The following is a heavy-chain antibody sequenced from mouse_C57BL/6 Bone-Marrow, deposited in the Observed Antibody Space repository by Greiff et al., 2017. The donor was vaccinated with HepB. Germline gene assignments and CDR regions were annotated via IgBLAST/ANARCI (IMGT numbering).Heavy chain of an antibody. CDR2: ISYSGST. J-gene: IGHJ3*01. Sequence: VQLQQSGPGMVKPSQSLSLTCTVTGYSITSGYDWHWIRHFPGNKLEWMGYISYSGSTNYNPSLKSRISITHDTSKNHFFLKLNSVTTEDTATYYCARGGSSFAYWGQGTLVTVSA. CDR3: ARGGSSFAY. V-gene: IGHV3-1*01. CDR1: GYSITSGYD.